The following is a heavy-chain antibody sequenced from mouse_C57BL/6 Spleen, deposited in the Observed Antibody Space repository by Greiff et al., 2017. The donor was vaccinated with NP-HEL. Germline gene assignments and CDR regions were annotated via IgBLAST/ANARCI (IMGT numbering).Heavy chain of an antibody. V-gene: IGHV1-82*01. Sequence: VQLQQPGPELVKPGASVKISCKASGYAFSSSWMNWVKQRPGQGLEWIGRIYPGDGDTNYNGKFKGKATLTADKSSSTAYMQLSSLTSEDSAVYCCASGGGDYDVWGQGTLVTVSA. D-gene: IGHD2-4*01. CDR2: IYPGDGDT. J-gene: IGHJ3*01. CDR1: GYAFSSSW. CDR3: ASGGGDYDV.